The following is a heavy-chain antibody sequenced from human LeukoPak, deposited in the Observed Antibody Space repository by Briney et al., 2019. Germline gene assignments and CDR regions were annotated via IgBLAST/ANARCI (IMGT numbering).Heavy chain of an antibody. CDR1: GFTFSSYS. CDR3: ASQGLMNYYYYGMDV. Sequence: GGSLRLSCAASGFTFSSYSMNWVRQAPGKGLEWVSSISSSSSYIYYADSVKGGFTISRDNAKNSLYLQMNSLRAEDTAVYYCASQGLMNYYYYGMDVWGQGTTVTVSS. CDR2: ISSSSSYI. V-gene: IGHV3-21*01. J-gene: IGHJ6*02. D-gene: IGHD3/OR15-3a*01.